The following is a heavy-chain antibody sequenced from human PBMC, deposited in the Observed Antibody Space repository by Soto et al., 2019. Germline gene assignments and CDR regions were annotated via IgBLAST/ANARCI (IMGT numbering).Heavy chain of an antibody. Sequence: QVQLVQSGAEVKKPGASVKVSCKASGYTFTSYYMHWVRQAPGPGLEWMGIINPSGGSTSYAQKLQGRVTMTRDTSTSTVYMELSSLRSEDTAVYYCARDRGSGYCSGGSCGSGDDGDYVGWFAPWGQGTLEPVSS. D-gene: IGHD2-15*01. CDR3: ARDRGSGYCSGGSCGSGDDGDYVGWFAP. J-gene: IGHJ5*02. CDR1: GYTFTSYY. V-gene: IGHV1-46*01. CDR2: INPSGGST.